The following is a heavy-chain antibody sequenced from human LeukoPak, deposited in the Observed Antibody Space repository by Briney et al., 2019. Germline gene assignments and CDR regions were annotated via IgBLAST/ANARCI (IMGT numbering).Heavy chain of an antibody. V-gene: IGHV3-21*01. D-gene: IGHD5-24*01. CDR1: GFTFSSYS. CDR2: ISSSSSYI. J-gene: IGHJ4*02. CDR3: ARVVDGYNYFSY. Sequence: GGSLRLSCAASGFTFSSYSMNWVRQAPGKGLEWVSSISSSSSYIYYADSVKGRFTISRDNAKNSLYLQMNSLRAEDTAVYYCARVVDGYNYFSYWGQGTLVTVST.